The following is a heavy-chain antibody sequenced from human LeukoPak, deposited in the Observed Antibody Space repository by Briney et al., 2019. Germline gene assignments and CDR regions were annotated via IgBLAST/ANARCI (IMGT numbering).Heavy chain of an antibody. V-gene: IGHV4-34*01. D-gene: IGHD2-15*01. CDR3: ASGTEYCSGGSCSRYFDY. J-gene: IGHJ4*02. CDR2: INHSGST. Sequence: SETLSLTCSLSGHSISSNYYWSWIRQPPGKGLEWIGEINHSGSTNYNPSLKSRVTISVDTSKNQFSLKLSSVTAADTAVYYCASGTEYCSGGSCSRYFDYWGQGTLVTVSS. CDR1: GHSISSNYY.